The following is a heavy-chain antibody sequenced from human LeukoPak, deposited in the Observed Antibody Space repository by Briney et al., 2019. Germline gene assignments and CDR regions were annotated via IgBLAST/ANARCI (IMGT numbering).Heavy chain of an antibody. V-gene: IGHV3-33*06. J-gene: IGHJ3*02. CDR2: IWYDGSNK. Sequence: PGGSLRHSCAASGFSFSSYGMHWVRQAPGKGLQWVAVIWYDGSNKYYVDSVKGRFTISRDNSKNTLYLQMNSLRAEDTAVYYCAKANYYDSSENAFDIWGQGTMVTVSS. D-gene: IGHD3-22*01. CDR3: AKANYYDSSENAFDI. CDR1: GFSFSSYG.